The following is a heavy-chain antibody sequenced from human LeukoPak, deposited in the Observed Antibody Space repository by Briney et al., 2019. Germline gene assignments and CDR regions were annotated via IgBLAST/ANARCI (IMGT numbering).Heavy chain of an antibody. CDR3: ARDLRPYSSGWYDYYYNYMDV. D-gene: IGHD6-19*01. CDR2: ISSSSSYI. CDR1: GFTFSSYS. J-gene: IGHJ6*03. V-gene: IGHV3-21*01. Sequence: GGSLRLPCAASGFTFSSYSMNWVRQAPGKGLEWVSSISSSSSYIYYADSVKGRFTISRDNAKNSLYLQMNSLRAEDTAVYYCARDLRPYSSGWYDYYYNYMDVWGKGTTVTVSS.